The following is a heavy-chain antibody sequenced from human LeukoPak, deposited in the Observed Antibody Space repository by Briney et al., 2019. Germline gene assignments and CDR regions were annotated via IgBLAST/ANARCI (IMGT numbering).Heavy chain of an antibody. CDR3: ARDEMSESPYYYDSSGYYHYGEYDY. J-gene: IGHJ4*02. Sequence: SVKVSCKASVGTFSSYAISWVRQAPAQGLEWMGRIILILGIENYAQKFQGRVTIIADKSTSTAYMELSSLRSEDTAVYYCARDEMSESPYYYDSSGYYHYGEYDYWGQGTLVTVSS. D-gene: IGHD3-22*01. CDR1: VGTFSSYA. V-gene: IGHV1-69*04. CDR2: IILILGIE.